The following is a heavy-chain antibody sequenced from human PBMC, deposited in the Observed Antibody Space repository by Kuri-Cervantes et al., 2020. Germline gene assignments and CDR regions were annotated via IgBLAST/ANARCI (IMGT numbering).Heavy chain of an antibody. CDR3: AKDFTYGGNSGG. J-gene: IGHJ3*01. CDR2: ISWNSGSI. V-gene: IGHV3-9*01. D-gene: IGHD4-23*01. Sequence: SLKISCAASGFTFDDYAMHWVRQAPGKGLEWVSGISWNSGSIGYADSVKGRLTISRDNAKNSLYLQMNSLRAEDTAVYYCAKDFTYGGNSGGWGQGTMVTVSS. CDR1: GFTFDDYA.